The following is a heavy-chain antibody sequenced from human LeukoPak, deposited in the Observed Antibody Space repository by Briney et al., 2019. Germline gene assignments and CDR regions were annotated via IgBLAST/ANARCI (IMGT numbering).Heavy chain of an antibody. CDR2: IYYSGST. V-gene: IGHV4-30-4*08. CDR3: ARDSIAAPVFYYFDY. D-gene: IGHD6-13*01. Sequence: SETLSLTCTVSGGSISSGDYYWSWIRQPPGKGLEWIGYIYYSGSTYYNPSLKSRVTISVDTSKNQFSLKLSSVTAADTAVYYCARDSIAAPVFYYFDYWGQGTLVIVSS. CDR1: GGSISSGDYY. J-gene: IGHJ4*02.